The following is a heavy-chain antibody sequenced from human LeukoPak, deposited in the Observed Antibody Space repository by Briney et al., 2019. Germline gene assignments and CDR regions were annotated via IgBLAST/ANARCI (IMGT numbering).Heavy chain of an antibody. D-gene: IGHD6-19*01. CDR2: ISAYNGNT. J-gene: IGHJ5*02. V-gene: IGHV1-18*01. CDR1: GYTFTSYG. Sequence: ASVKASCKASGYTFTSYGISWVRQAPGQGLEWMGWISAYNGNTNYAQKLQGRVTMTTDTSTSTAYMELRSLRSDDTAVYYCARDYRAMSYSSGNWFDPWGQGTLVTVSS. CDR3: ARDYRAMSYSSGNWFDP.